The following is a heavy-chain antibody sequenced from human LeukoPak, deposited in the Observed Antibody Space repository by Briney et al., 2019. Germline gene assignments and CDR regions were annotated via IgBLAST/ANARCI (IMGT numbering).Heavy chain of an antibody. CDR2: ISGSGGST. CDR1: GFTFSSYA. D-gene: IGHD2-15*01. V-gene: IGHV3-23*01. CDR3: AKEGLLCSGGSCYHDYFDY. J-gene: IGHJ4*02. Sequence: GALRLSCAASGFTFSSYAMSWVRQAPGKGLEWVSAISGSGGSTYYADSVKGRFTISRDNSKNTLYLQMNSLRAEDTAAYYCAKEGLLCSGGSCYHDYFDYWGQGTLVTVSS.